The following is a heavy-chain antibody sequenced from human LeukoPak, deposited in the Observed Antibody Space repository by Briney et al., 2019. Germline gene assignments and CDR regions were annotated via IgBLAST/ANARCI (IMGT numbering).Heavy chain of an antibody. CDR3: ARGVKSAVWQAFDI. D-gene: IGHD6-13*01. Sequence: GGSLRLSCAASGFTFSIYWMSWVRQVPGKGLEWVANINQDGSEEYYVDSVKGRFTISRDNAKNSLYLQMNSLRAEDTAVYFCARGVKSAVWQAFDIWGQGTMVTASS. CDR2: INQDGSEE. CDR1: GFTFSIYW. J-gene: IGHJ3*02. V-gene: IGHV3-7*04.